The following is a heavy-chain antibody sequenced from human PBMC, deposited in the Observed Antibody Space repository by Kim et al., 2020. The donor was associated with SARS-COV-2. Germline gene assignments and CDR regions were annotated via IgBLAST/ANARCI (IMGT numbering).Heavy chain of an antibody. CDR1: GYTFTSYG. V-gene: IGHV1-18*04. J-gene: IGHJ6*02. CDR3: ARDWPKISSWYEVMDV. D-gene: IGHD6-13*01. CDR2: ISAYNGNT. Sequence: ASVKVSCKASGYTFTSYGISWVRRAPGQGLEWMGWISAYNGNTNYAQKLQGRVTMTTDTSTSTAYMELRSLRSDDTAVYYCARDWPKISSWYEVMDVWGQGTTVTVSS.